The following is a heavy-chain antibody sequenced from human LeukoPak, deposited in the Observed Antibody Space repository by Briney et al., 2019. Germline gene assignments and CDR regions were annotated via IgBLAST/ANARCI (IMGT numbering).Heavy chain of an antibody. CDR1: GFTFSSYA. D-gene: IGHD3-22*01. Sequence: GGSLRLSCAASGFTFSSYAMSWVRQAPGKGLEWVSAISGSGGSTYYADSVKGRFTISRDNSKNTLYLQMNSLRAEDTAVYYCARDNWYYYDSSGYYAGGGMDVWGQGTTVTVSS. J-gene: IGHJ6*02. CDR2: ISGSGGST. CDR3: ARDNWYYYDSSGYYAGGGMDV. V-gene: IGHV3-23*01.